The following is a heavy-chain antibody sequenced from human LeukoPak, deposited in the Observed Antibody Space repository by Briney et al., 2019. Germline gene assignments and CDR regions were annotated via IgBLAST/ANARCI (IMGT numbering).Heavy chain of an antibody. CDR3: ARAVWYFDL. V-gene: IGHV4-59*01. J-gene: IGHJ2*01. Sequence: PSETLSLTCTVSGGSISIYYCSWIRQPPGKGLEWIGYIYYSGSTNYNPSLKSRVTISVDTSKNQFSLKLSSVTAADTAVYYCARAVWYFDLWGRGTLVTVSS. CDR1: GGSISIYY. CDR2: IYYSGST.